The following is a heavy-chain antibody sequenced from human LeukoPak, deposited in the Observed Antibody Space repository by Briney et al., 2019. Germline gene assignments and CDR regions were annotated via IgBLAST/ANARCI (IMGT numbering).Heavy chain of an antibody. J-gene: IGHJ3*02. CDR2: VYTSGST. V-gene: IGHV4-4*07. D-gene: IGHD3-10*01. CDR3: ARELLWFGELPLDAFDI. Sequence: SETLSLTCTVSGGSLSSYHWSWIRQPAGKGLDWIGRVYTSGSTNSNPSLKGRVTMSVDTSKNQFSLKLASVTAADTAVYYCARELLWFGELPLDAFDIWGQGTMVTVSS. CDR1: GGSLSSYH.